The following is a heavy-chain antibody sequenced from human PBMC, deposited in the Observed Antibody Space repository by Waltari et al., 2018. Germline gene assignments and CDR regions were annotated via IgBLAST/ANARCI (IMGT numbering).Heavy chain of an antibody. J-gene: IGHJ4*02. CDR1: GGSISSSNW. V-gene: IGHV4-4*02. CDR3: AARYSSGWYSTLY. Sequence: QVQLQESGPGLVKPSGTLSLTCAVSGGSISSSNWWSWVRQPPGKGLEWIGEIYHRGSTNSNPSLKSPVTISVDKSKNQFSLKLSSVTAADTAVYYCAARYSSGWYSTLYWGQGTLVTVSS. CDR2: IYHRGST. D-gene: IGHD6-19*01.